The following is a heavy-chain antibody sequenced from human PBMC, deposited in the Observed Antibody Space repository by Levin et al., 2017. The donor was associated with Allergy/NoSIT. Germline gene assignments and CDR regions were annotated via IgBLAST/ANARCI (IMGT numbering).Heavy chain of an antibody. J-gene: IGHJ6*04. CDR1: GFTFSSYS. Sequence: GESLKISCAASGFTFSSYSMNWVRQAPGKGLEWVSSISSSSSYIYYADSVKGRFTISRDNAKNSLYLQMNSLRAEDTAVYYCARDESRDVDWLLSPLGGYGMDVWGEGTTVTVSS. CDR3: ARDESRDVDWLLSPLGGYGMDV. CDR2: ISSSSSYI. D-gene: IGHD3-9*01. V-gene: IGHV3-21*01.